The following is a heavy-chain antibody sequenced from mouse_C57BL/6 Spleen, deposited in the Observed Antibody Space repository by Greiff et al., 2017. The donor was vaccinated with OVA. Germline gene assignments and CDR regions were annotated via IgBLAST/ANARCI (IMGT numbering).Heavy chain of an antibody. CDR2: ISDGGSYT. D-gene: IGHD2-5*01. V-gene: IGHV5-4*01. CDR1: GFTFSSYA. CDR3: ARVLYSRYYFDY. Sequence: EVHLVESGGGLVKPGGSLKLSCAASGFTFSSYAMSWVRQTPEKRLEWVATISDGGSYTYYPDNVKGRFTISRDNAKNNLYLQMSHLKSEDTAMYYCARVLYSRYYFDYWGQGTTLTVSS. J-gene: IGHJ2*01.